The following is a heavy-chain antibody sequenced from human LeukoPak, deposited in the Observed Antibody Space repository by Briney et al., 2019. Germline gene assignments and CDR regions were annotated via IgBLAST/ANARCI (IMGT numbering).Heavy chain of an antibody. V-gene: IGHV4-38-2*01. D-gene: IGHD3-16*02. CDR1: GFSISSVYY. CDR3: ASPRSWELSDMAV. J-gene: IGHJ6*03. CDR2: IYHSGST. Sequence: SETLSLTCSVSGFSISSVYYWAWIRQAPGMGLGWIGSIYHSGSTYYNPSLRSRVTITVDNSKNQFSLKLPSVTAADTAVYYCASPRSWELSDMAVWGKGTTALVSS.